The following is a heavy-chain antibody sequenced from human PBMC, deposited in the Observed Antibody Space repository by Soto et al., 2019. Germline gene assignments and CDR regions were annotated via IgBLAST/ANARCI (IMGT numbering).Heavy chain of an antibody. J-gene: IGHJ6*02. CDR2: IKSKTDGGTT. D-gene: IGHD6-19*01. CDR1: GFTFSNAW. Sequence: GGSLRLSCAASGFTFSNAWMNWVRQAPGKGLEWVGRIKSKTDGGTTDYAAPVKGRFTISRDDSKNTLYLQMNSLKTEDTAVYYCTTDLVGLSIAVAGDYYYGMDVWGQGTTVTVSS. V-gene: IGHV3-15*07. CDR3: TTDLVGLSIAVAGDYYYGMDV.